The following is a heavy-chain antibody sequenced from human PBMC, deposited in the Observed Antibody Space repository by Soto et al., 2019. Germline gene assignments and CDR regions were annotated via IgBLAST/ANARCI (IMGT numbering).Heavy chain of an antibody. CDR3: ARDYYKYYDSSGYYGLHAY. Sequence: GGSLRLSCAASGFTFSSYAMHWVRQAPGKGLEWVALISYDGSDKDYADSVKGRFTISRDNSRNTLFLQMNSLRAEDTAVYYCARDYYKYYDSSGYYGLHAYSGQGTLVPVSS. CDR1: GFTFSSYA. J-gene: IGHJ4*02. D-gene: IGHD3-22*01. V-gene: IGHV3-30-3*01. CDR2: ISYDGSDK.